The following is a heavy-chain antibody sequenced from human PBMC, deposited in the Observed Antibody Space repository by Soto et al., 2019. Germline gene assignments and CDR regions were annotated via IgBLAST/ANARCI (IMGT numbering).Heavy chain of an antibody. CDR1: GFTFTSSA. J-gene: IGHJ6*02. D-gene: IGHD6-6*01. V-gene: IGHV1-58*01. Sequence: SVQVSCKASGFTFTSSAVQWVRQARGQRLEWIGWIVVGSGNTNYAQKFQGRVTMTRNTSISTAYMELSSLRSEDTAVYYCARETAALYYYYGMDVWGQGTTVTVSS. CDR3: ARETAALYYYYGMDV. CDR2: IVVGSGNT.